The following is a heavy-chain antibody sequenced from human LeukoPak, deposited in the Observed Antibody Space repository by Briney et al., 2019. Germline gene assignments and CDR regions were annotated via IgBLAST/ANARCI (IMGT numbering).Heavy chain of an antibody. V-gene: IGHV1-69*04. Sequence: SVKVSCKASGGTFSSYAISWVRQAPGQGLEWMGRIIPILGIANYAQKFQGRVTITADKSTSTAYMELSSLRSEDTAVYYCAREQTMIPRESDAFDIWGQGTMVTVSS. CDR2: IIPILGIA. CDR3: AREQTMIPRESDAFDI. D-gene: IGHD3-22*01. J-gene: IGHJ3*02. CDR1: GGTFSSYA.